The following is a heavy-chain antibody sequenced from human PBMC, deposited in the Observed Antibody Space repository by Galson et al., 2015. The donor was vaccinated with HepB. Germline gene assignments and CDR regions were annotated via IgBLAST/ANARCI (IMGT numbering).Heavy chain of an antibody. D-gene: IGHD3-22*01. V-gene: IGHV3-23*01. J-gene: IGHJ4*02. CDR3: ARDYHDSSGYYWALDN. CDR2: ISRSGGST. CDR1: GFTFSNFA. Sequence: SLRLSCAASGFTFSNFAMTWVRQAPGKGLECVSGISRSGGSTYYGDSVRGRFTISRDNSKNTLYLQVNSLRAEDTGVYYCARDYHDSSGYYWALDNWGQGTLVTVSS.